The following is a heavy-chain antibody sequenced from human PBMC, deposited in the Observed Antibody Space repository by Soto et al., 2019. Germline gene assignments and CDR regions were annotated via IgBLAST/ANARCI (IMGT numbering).Heavy chain of an antibody. CDR1: GGSFSGYY. Sequence: QVQLQQWGAGLLKPSETLSLTCAVYGGSFSGYYWSWIRQPPGKGLEWIGEINHSGSTNYNPSLKSRVTNSVDASKNQFSLKLSSVTAADTAVYYCARAGDCSSTSCYYYYYYGMDVWGQGTTVTVSS. J-gene: IGHJ6*02. CDR3: ARAGDCSSTSCYYYYYYGMDV. CDR2: INHSGST. D-gene: IGHD2-2*01. V-gene: IGHV4-34*01.